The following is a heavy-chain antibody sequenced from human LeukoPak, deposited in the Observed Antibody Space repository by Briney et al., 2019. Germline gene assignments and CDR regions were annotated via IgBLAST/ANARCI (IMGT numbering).Heavy chain of an antibody. CDR1: GFFLTSYA. CDR2: MYADGSVT. J-gene: IGHJ5*02. D-gene: IGHD2-21*02. Sequence: GGSLRLSCVGSGFFLTSYATSWVRLTPGKGLQWVAGMYADGSVTQYEDAVKGRFTISRDTSKNTLYLQMNSLRDDDTALYYCVKYMTYGDGKWEFDLWGQGTPVTVSS. CDR3: VKYMTYGDGKWEFDL. V-gene: IGHV3-23*03.